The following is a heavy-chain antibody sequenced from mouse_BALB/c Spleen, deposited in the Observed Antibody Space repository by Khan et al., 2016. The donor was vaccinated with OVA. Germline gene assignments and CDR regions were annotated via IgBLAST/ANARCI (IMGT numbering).Heavy chain of an antibody. Sequence: EVKLLESGGGLVQPGGSRTLSCAASGFTFSDYGLAWVRQAPGKGPEWVALICSLAYSIYYADTVTGRFTISRENAKNPLYLEMSSLRSEDTAMYYCARSWAMDYWGQGTSVTVSS. J-gene: IGHJ4*01. CDR2: ICSLAYSI. CDR1: GFTFSDYG. V-gene: IGHV5-15*02. CDR3: ARSWAMDY.